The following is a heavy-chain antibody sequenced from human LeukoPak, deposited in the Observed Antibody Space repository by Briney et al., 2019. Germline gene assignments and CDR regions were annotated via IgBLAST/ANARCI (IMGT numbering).Heavy chain of an antibody. CDR2: ISWNSGSI. D-gene: IGHD5-12*01. Sequence: GGSLRLSCAASGFTFDDYAMHWVRQAPGKGLEWVSGISWNSGSIGYADSVKGRFTISRDNAKNSLYLQMNSLRAEDTALYYCAKDLDIVATRAFDIWCQGTMVTVSS. J-gene: IGHJ3*02. CDR1: GFTFDDYA. CDR3: AKDLDIVATRAFDI. V-gene: IGHV3-9*01.